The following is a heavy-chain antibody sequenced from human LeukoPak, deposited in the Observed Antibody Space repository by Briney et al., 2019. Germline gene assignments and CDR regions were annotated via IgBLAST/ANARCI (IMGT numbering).Heavy chain of an antibody. D-gene: IGHD3-3*01. V-gene: IGHV3-15*05. Sequence: PGGSLRLSCGASGFIFNNAWMTWVRQAPGKGLEWVGRIKSNPDGGTADYAAPVKGRVTISRDDSRNTLYLQLSSLKTEDTAVYYCTTLSYDVHYWGQGTLVTVSS. CDR2: IKSNPDGGTA. CDR3: TTLSYDVHY. J-gene: IGHJ4*02. CDR1: GFIFNNAW.